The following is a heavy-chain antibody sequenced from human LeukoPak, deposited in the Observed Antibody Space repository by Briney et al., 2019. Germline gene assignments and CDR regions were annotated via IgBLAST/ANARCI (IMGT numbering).Heavy chain of an antibody. Sequence: GGSLRLSCAASGFTFSSYWMHWVRQVPGRGLVWVSHINSDGRRTNSADSVKGRFTISRDNAKNTLYLQMNSLRDEDTAVYYCVRDPDALDYWGQGTLVTVSS. CDR3: VRDPDALDY. V-gene: IGHV3-74*01. CDR2: INSDGRRT. CDR1: GFTFSSYW. J-gene: IGHJ4*02.